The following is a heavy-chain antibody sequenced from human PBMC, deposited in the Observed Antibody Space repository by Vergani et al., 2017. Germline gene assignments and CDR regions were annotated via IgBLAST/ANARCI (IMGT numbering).Heavy chain of an antibody. J-gene: IGHJ4*02. V-gene: IGHV4-31*03. D-gene: IGHD5-12*01. CDR1: GGSISSGGYY. CDR2: IYYSGST. CDR3: VRLGDSGYDHDY. Sequence: QVQLQESGPGLVKPSQTLSLTCTVSGGSISSGGYYWSWIRQHPGKGLEWIGYIYYSGSTYYNPSLKSRVTISVDTSKNQFSLKLSSVTDADTAVYYCVRLGDSGYDHDYWGQGTLVTVSS.